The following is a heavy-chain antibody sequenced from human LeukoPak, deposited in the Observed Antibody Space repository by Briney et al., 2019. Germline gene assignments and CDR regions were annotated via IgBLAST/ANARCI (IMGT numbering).Heavy chain of an antibody. V-gene: IGHV1-18*01. J-gene: IGHJ4*02. Sequence: GASVKVSCKASGYTFTSYGISWVRQAPGQGLEWMGWISAYNGNTNYAQKLQGRVTRTTDTSTSTAYMELRSLRSDDTAVYYCARTRDIVVVPATQPLNDYWGQGTLVTVSS. CDR1: GYTFTSYG. CDR3: ARTRDIVVVPATQPLNDY. CDR2: ISAYNGNT. D-gene: IGHD2-2*01.